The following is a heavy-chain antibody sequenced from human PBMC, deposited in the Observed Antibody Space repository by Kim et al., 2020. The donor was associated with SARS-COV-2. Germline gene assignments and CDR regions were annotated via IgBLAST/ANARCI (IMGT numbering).Heavy chain of an antibody. CDR2: ISGSGGST. CDR1: GFTFSSYA. J-gene: IGHJ4*02. D-gene: IGHD3-22*01. Sequence: GGSLRLSCAASGFTFSSYAMSWVRQAPGKGLEWVSAISGSGGSTYYADSVKGRFTISRDNSKNTLYLQMNSLRAEDTAVYYCAKDRPVSVTMIVAHFDYWGQGTLVTVSS. V-gene: IGHV3-23*01. CDR3: AKDRPVSVTMIVAHFDY.